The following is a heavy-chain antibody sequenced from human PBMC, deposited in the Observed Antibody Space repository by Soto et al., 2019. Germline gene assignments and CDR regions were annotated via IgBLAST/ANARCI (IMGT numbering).Heavy chain of an antibody. D-gene: IGHD5-12*01. Sequence: QVQLVESGGGVVQPGRSLRLSCAASGFTFSSYGMHWVRQAPGKGLEWVAVIWYDGSNKYYADSVKGRFTISRDNSKNTLYLQMNSLRAEDTAVYYCARGGWIRVPKGFDYWGQGTLVTVSS. J-gene: IGHJ4*02. CDR1: GFTFSSYG. CDR3: ARGGWIRVPKGFDY. CDR2: IWYDGSNK. V-gene: IGHV3-33*01.